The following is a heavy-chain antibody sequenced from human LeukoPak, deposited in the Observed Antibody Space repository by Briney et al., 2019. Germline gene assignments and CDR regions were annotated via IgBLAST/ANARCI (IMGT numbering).Heavy chain of an antibody. D-gene: IGHD3-22*01. V-gene: IGHV3-33*01. CDR3: ARDAYIDRYFDY. CDR2: IWYDGSNK. J-gene: IGHJ4*02. CDR1: GFTFSSYG. Sequence: GGSLRLSCAASGFTFSSYGMHWVRQAPGKGLEWVAVIWYDGSNKYYADSVKGRFTISRDNAKNSMYLQMNSLRADDTAVYYCARDAYIDRYFDYWGQGTLVTVSS.